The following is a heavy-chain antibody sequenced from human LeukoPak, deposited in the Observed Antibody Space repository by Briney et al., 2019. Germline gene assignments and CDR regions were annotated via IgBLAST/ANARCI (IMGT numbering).Heavy chain of an antibody. Sequence: PSETLSLTCTVSGASISSHYWCWIRQSPGTGLEWIGDIYYRGSTTYNPSLKSRLSISLDTSRNQFSLNLSSVTAADTAVYYCARDGSAYSYYFDYWGQGTLVTVSS. D-gene: IGHD2-15*01. CDR1: GASISSHY. CDR2: IYYRGST. J-gene: IGHJ4*02. V-gene: IGHV4-59*11. CDR3: ARDGSAYSYYFDY.